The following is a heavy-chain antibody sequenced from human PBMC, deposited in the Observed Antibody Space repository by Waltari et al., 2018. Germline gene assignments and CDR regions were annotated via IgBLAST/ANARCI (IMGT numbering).Heavy chain of an antibody. J-gene: IGHJ4*02. CDR1: GFPFSSHN. CDR3: ARGRYSSSSYIDY. D-gene: IGHD6-6*01. V-gene: IGHV3-33*01. CDR2: IWYDGSKE. Sequence: QVQLVESGGGVVQPGGSLRLSCVVSGFPFSSHNMHWVRQSTGKGLEWVADIWYDGSKENYVDSVKGRFRISRDNSKNTVYLQLDRVSADDTAVYFCARGRYSSSSYIDYWGRGTLVTVSS.